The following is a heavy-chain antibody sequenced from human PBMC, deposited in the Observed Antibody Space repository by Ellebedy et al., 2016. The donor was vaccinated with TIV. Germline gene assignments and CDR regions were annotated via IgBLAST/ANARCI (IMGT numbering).Heavy chain of an antibody. V-gene: IGHV5-10-1*01. Sequence: GGSLRLSXKGSGYSFTSYWIGWVRQMPGKGLEWMGIIYPSDSYTNYSPSFQGHVTISADKSISTAYLQWSSLKASDTAMYYCARIDYDILTATSGMDVWGQGTTVTVSS. CDR3: ARIDYDILTATSGMDV. D-gene: IGHD3-9*01. CDR1: GYSFTSYW. J-gene: IGHJ6*02. CDR2: IYPSDSYT.